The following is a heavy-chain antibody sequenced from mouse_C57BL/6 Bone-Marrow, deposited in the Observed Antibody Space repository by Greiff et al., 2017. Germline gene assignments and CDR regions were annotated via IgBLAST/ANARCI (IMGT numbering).Heavy chain of an antibody. CDR3: AREEDYDLAMDY. V-gene: IGHV1-50*01. CDR2: IDPSDSYA. D-gene: IGHD2-4*01. J-gene: IGHJ4*01. Sequence: QQSCKASGYTFTSYWMQWVKKRPGQGLEWIGEIDPSDSYANYNQKFKGKATLTVDTSSSTAYMQPSSLTSEDSAVYYCAREEDYDLAMDYWGQGTSVTVAS. CDR1: GYTFTSYW.